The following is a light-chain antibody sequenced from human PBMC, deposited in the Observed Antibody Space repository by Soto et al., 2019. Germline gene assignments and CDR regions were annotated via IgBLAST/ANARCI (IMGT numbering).Light chain of an antibody. J-gene: IGLJ1*01. CDR2: SNN. V-gene: IGLV1-47*02. CDR1: SSNIGTNY. CDR3: ASYTSTSTLV. Sequence: QSVLTQPPSASGTPGQRVTISCSGSSSNIGTNYVYWYQQLPGTAPKLLIYSNNQRPSGVPDRFSGSKSGTSASLAISGLRSEDEADYYCASYTSTSTLVFGTGTQLTVL.